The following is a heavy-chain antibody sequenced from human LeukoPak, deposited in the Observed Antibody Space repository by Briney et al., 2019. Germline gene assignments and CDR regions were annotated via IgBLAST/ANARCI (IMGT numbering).Heavy chain of an antibody. Sequence: SETLSLTCAVYGGSFSGYYWSWIRQPPGKGLEWIGEINRSGSTNYNPSLKSRVTISVDTSKNQFSLKLSSVTAADTAVYYCARDLRRLGYCSGGSCYSPYYFDYWGQGTLVTVSS. D-gene: IGHD2-15*01. J-gene: IGHJ4*02. CDR3: ARDLRRLGYCSGGSCYSPYYFDY. CDR1: GGSFSGYY. V-gene: IGHV4-34*01. CDR2: INRSGST.